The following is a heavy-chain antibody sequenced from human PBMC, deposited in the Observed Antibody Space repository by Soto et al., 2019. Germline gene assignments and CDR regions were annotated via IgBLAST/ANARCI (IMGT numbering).Heavy chain of an antibody. CDR1: GYTFTDHG. J-gene: IGHJ4*02. Sequence: QIQLVQSGAEVKKPGASVKVSCKASGYTFTDHGISWVRQAPGQGLEWMGWISAYSDQTVYAQRFQGRFTMTTDKYTNTAYMELRSLTSADTAVYYCAKDRPRLTQNFLDVYWGQGTLITVSS. D-gene: IGHD3-16*01. V-gene: IGHV1-18*01. CDR2: ISAYSDQT. CDR3: AKDRPRLTQNFLDVY.